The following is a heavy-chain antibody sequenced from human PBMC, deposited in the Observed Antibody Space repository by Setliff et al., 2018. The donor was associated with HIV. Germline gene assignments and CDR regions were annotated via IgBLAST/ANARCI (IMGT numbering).Heavy chain of an antibody. CDR2: IGSSGRTK. D-gene: IGHD3-22*01. CDR3: ARAGVYYDSSGYCIDY. V-gene: IGHV3-48*03. J-gene: IGHJ4*02. Sequence: GGSLRLSCAASGFIFSSYEMNWVRQAPGEGLEWVSYIGSSGRTKYYADSVKGRFTISRDNAKNSLYLQMNSLRAEDTAVYYCARAGVYYDSSGYCIDYWGQGTLVTVSS. CDR1: GFIFSSYE.